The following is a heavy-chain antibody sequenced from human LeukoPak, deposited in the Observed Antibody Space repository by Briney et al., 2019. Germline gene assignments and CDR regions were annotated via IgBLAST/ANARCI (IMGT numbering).Heavy chain of an antibody. CDR2: ISSSSYI. D-gene: IGHD6-6*01. V-gene: IGHV3-21*01. CDR1: GFTFSSYS. CDR3: ARALYSSSSGGFDY. Sequence: GGSLRLSCAASGFTFSSYSMNWVRQAPGKGLEWVSSISSSSYIYYADSVKGRFTISRGNAKNSLYLQMNSLRAEDTAVYYCARALYSSSSGGFDYWGQGTLVTVSS. J-gene: IGHJ4*02.